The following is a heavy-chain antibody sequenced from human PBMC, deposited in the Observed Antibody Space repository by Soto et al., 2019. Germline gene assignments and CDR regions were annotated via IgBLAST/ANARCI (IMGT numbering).Heavy chain of an antibody. CDR2: ISSTAGRTS. Sequence: EVHLLQSGGGVVPPGGSLRLACATSGFTFNTYPMTWVRQAPGKGLEWVSSISSTAGRTSSYADSVKGRFAISRDFSDNTVYLQMNNLRVDDTAVYFCAKGVLSFHYGMEVWGQGTTVTVSS. J-gene: IGHJ6*02. V-gene: IGHV3-23*01. D-gene: IGHD3-10*01. CDR3: AKGVLSFHYGMEV. CDR1: GFTFNTYP.